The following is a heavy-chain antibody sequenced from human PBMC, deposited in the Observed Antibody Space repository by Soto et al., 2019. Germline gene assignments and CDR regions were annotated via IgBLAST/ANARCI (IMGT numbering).Heavy chain of an antibody. CDR2: ISNTGSST. V-gene: IGHV3-23*01. D-gene: IGHD2-2*01. Sequence: EVQLLQSGGGLVHPGESLRLSCAATGVTVTSSAMSWVRQAPGKGLQWVSAISNTGSSTYYADAVKGRFTISRDSSKNTLYLQMNSLRAEDTAVYYCVTSYCSTTSCSHLTIYYYGMDVWGQGTSVTVSS. CDR1: GVTVTSSA. CDR3: VTSYCSTTSCSHLTIYYYGMDV. J-gene: IGHJ6*02.